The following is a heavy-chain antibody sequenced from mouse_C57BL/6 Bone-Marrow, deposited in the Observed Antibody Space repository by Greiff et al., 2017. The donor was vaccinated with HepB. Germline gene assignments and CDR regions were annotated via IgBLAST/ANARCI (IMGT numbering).Heavy chain of an antibody. V-gene: IGHV5-4*01. CDR1: GFTFSSYA. J-gene: IGHJ4*01. Sequence: EVQLVESGGGLVKPGGSLKLSCAASGFTFSSYAMSWVRQTPEKRLEWVATISDGGSYTYYPDNVKGRFTISRDNAKNHLYLQMSHLKSEDTAMYYCARDYPYYAMDYWGQGTSVTVSS. CDR2: ISDGGSYT. CDR3: ARDYPYYAMDY.